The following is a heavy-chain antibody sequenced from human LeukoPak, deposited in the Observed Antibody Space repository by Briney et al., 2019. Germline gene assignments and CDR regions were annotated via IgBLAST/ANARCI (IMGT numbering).Heavy chain of an antibody. D-gene: IGHD5-24*01. Sequence: RPGGSLRLSCAASGFTFSSYGMSWVRQAPGKGLEWVSAISGSGGSTYYADSVKGRFTISRDNSKNTLYLQMNSLRAEDTAVYYCAKDYRRRDGYNRWGQGTLVTVSS. CDR1: GFTFSSYG. CDR2: ISGSGGST. J-gene: IGHJ4*02. CDR3: AKDYRRRDGYNR. V-gene: IGHV3-23*01.